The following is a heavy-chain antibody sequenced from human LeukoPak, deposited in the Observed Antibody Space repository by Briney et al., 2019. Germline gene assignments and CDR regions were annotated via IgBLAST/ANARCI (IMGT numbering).Heavy chain of an antibody. CDR3: AKWRGATYYDSSGYVDY. D-gene: IGHD3-22*01. Sequence: TGGSLRLTCAGSGVTDSGFTFSSDWMTWVRQPPGKGLKWVSAISGSGGSTYYADSVKGRFTISRDNSKNTLYLQMNSLRAEDTAVYYCAKWRGATYYDSSGYVDYWGQGTLVTVSS. CDR1: GVTDSGFTFSSDW. V-gene: IGHV3-23*01. J-gene: IGHJ4*02. CDR2: ISGSGGST.